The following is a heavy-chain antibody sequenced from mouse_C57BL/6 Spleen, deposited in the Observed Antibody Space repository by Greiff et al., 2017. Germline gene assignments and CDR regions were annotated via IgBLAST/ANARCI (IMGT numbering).Heavy chain of an antibody. D-gene: IGHD2-4*01. CDR1: GYTFPSYG. V-gene: IGHV1-81*01. CDR3: ARGDYDYDEGGYFDY. CDR2: IYPRSGNT. J-gene: IGHJ2*01. Sequence: QVQLQQSGAELARPGASVKLSCKASGYTFPSYGISWVKQRTGQGLEWIGEIYPRSGNTYYNEKFKGKATLTADKSSSTAYMELRSLTSEDSAVYFCARGDYDYDEGGYFDYWGQGTTLTVSS.